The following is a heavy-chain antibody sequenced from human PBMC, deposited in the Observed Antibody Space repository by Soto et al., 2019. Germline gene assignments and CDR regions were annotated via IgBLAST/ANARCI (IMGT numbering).Heavy chain of an antibody. CDR3: ARSVTAMDLYYFDY. Sequence: SETLSLTCTVSGGSISGFYWSWIRQPPGKGLEWIAYIYYSGNTKYNPSLQSRVTTSVDSSKNQFSLKLSSVTAADTAVYYCARSVTAMDLYYFDYWGQGTLVTVSS. J-gene: IGHJ4*02. CDR2: IYYSGNT. CDR1: GGSISGFY. V-gene: IGHV4-59*01. D-gene: IGHD5-18*01.